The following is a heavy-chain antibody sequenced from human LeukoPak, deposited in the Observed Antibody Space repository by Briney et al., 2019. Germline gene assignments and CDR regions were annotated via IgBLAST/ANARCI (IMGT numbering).Heavy chain of an antibody. CDR2: IGTTGDT. J-gene: IGHJ6*03. CDR3: ARDRGGGHMDV. V-gene: IGHV3-13*01. D-gene: IGHD2-15*01. Sequence: GGSLRLSCAASGFTFTTYDMHWVRQATGKGLEWVSAIGTTGDTYYPGSVKGRSTISRENAKNSLYLQMNSLRAGDTAVYYCARDRGGGHMDVWGKGTTVTVSS. CDR1: GFTFTTYD.